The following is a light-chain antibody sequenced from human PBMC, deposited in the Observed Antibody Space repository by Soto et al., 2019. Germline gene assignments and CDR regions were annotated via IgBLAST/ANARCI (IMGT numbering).Light chain of an antibody. CDR1: QSVSNS. V-gene: IGKV3-11*01. CDR2: DAS. Sequence: EIVLTQSPATLSLSPGERATLSCRASQSVSNSLAWYQHKPGQAPRLLMYDASNRATGIPARFSGSGSGTDFTLTISSLEPEDFAVYYCQQRTNWPLTFGGGTKVEI. J-gene: IGKJ4*01. CDR3: QQRTNWPLT.